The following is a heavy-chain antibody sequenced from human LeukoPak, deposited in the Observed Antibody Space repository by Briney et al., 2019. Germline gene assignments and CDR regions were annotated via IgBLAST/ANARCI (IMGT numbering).Heavy chain of an antibody. J-gene: IGHJ4*02. V-gene: IGHV4-59*04. CDR1: GGSISSYY. CDR2: IYYSGST. Sequence: PSETLSLTCTASGGSISSYYWSWIRQPPGKGLEWIGYIYYSGSTYYNPSLKSRVTISVDTSKNQFSLKLSSVTAADTAVYYCARHRWGAVGYFDYWGQGTLVTVSS. D-gene: IGHD3-16*01. CDR3: ARHRWGAVGYFDY.